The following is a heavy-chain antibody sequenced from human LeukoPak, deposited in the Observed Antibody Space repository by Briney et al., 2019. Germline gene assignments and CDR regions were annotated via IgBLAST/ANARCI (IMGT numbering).Heavy chain of an antibody. J-gene: IGHJ3*02. CDR2: INHSGST. D-gene: IGHD3-22*01. CDR3: ARESSGTEGSAAFDI. Sequence: SETLSLTCAVYGGSFSGYYWSWIRQPPGKGLEWIGEINHSGSTNYNPSLKSRVTISVDTSKNQFSLKLSSVTAADTAVYYCARESSGTEGSAAFDIWGRGMMVTVSS. V-gene: IGHV4-34*01. CDR1: GGSFSGYY.